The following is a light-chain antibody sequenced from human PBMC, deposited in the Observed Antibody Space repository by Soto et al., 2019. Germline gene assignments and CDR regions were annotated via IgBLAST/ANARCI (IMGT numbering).Light chain of an antibody. CDR3: TSYVGNDIWV. J-gene: IGLJ3*02. V-gene: IGLV2-8*01. Sequence: QSALTQPTSASGSPGQSVTISCTGTSSDVGAYKYVSWYQQYPGKAPKIMIYEVTKRPSGVPDRFSGSKSGNTASLTVSGLQAEDEADYYCTSYVGNDIWVFGGGTKVTVL. CDR2: EVT. CDR1: SSDVGAYKY.